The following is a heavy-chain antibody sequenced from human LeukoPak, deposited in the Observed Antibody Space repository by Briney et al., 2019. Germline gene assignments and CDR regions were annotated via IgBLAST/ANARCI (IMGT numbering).Heavy chain of an antibody. J-gene: IGHJ4*02. Sequence: SETLSLTCAVYGGSFSGYYWSWIRQPPGKGLEWIGEINHSGSTNYNPSLKSRVTISVDTSKNQFSLKLSPVTAADTAVYYCARGGYSYGHGRYYFDYWGQGTLVTVSS. CDR3: ARGGYSYGHGRYYFDY. CDR2: INHSGST. V-gene: IGHV4-34*01. CDR1: GGSFSGYY. D-gene: IGHD5-18*01.